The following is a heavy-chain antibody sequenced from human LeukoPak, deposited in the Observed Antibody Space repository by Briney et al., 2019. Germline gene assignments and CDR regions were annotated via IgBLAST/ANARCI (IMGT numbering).Heavy chain of an antibody. CDR3: GRQPRLYYFDY. V-gene: IGHV4-39*01. CDR1: GVSISRSSYF. Sequence: SETLSLTCTVSGVSISRSSYFWGWIRQPPGKGLEWIGSIYYTGSAYYNPSLKSRVTISIDTSQNQFSLKLSSVTAADTAVYYCGRQPRLYYFDYWGQGTLVTVSS. CDR2: IYYTGSA. J-gene: IGHJ4*02. D-gene: IGHD3-22*01.